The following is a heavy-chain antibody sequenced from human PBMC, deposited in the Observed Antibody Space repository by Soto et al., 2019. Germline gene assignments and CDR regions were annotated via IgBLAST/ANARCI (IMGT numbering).Heavy chain of an antibody. CDR1: GYTFTSYA. D-gene: IGHD3-22*01. CDR3: ATRGGYYDSSAFDY. Sequence: ASVKVSCKASGYTFTSYAMHWVRQAPGQRLEWMGWINAGNGNTKYSQKFQGRVTITRDTSASTAYMELSSLRSEDTAVYYCATRGGYYDSSAFDYWGQGTLVTVSS. V-gene: IGHV1-3*01. CDR2: INAGNGNT. J-gene: IGHJ4*02.